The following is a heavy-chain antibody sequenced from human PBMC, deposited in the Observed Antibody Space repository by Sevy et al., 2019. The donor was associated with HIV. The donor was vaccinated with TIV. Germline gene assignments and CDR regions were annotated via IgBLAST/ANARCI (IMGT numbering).Heavy chain of an antibody. CDR2: VYYIVGT. Sequence: SETLSLTCTVSGGSINSDHWNWIRQPPGKGLEWIGYVYYIVGTTYNPSLKNRVTISVDRTKNQFSLKLTAVTAADSAGYCCARRNPFAFWGQGTLVTVSS. CDR1: GGSINSDH. V-gene: IGHV4-59*08. CDR3: ARRNPFAF. J-gene: IGHJ4*02. D-gene: IGHD3-16*01.